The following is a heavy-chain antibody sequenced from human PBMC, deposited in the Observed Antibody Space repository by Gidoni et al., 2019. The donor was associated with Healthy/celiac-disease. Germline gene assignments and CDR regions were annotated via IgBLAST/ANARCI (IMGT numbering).Heavy chain of an antibody. CDR2: IYYSGST. J-gene: IGHJ4*02. CDR1: GGSISSYY. V-gene: IGHV4-59*01. CDR3: ARVSPVAGTLDY. Sequence: QVQLQESGPGLVKPSETLSLTCTVSGGSISSYYWSWIRQPPGKGLEWIGYIYYSGSTNYNPSLKSRVTISVDTSKNQFPLKLSSVTAADTAVYYCARVSPVAGTLDYWGQGTLVTVSS. D-gene: IGHD6-19*01.